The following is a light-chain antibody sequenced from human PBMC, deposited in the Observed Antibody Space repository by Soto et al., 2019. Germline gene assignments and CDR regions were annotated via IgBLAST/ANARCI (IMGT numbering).Light chain of an antibody. CDR3: QQYDGYSPQT. Sequence: DIQMTQSPSSLSGSLGDRVTITCRASRSISNYLNWYQQKPGKAPKVLIYGASSLQSGVPSRFSGSGSGTEFTLTINGLQPDDFATYYCQQYDGYSPQTFGQGTKVDIK. CDR2: GAS. CDR1: RSISNY. V-gene: IGKV1-39*01. J-gene: IGKJ1*01.